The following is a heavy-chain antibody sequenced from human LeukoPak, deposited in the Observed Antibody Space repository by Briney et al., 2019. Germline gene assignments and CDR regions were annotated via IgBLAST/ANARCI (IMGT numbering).Heavy chain of an antibody. CDR1: GGTFSSYA. D-gene: IGHD3-10*01. J-gene: IGHJ3*02. CDR2: IIPIFGTA. Sequence: SVTVSCKASGGTFSSYAISWVRQAPGQGREWMGGIIPIFGTANYAQKFQGRVTITADESTSTAYMELSSLRSEDTAVYYCARVAYYYGSGKAFDIWGQGTMVTVSS. V-gene: IGHV1-69*13. CDR3: ARVAYYYGSGKAFDI.